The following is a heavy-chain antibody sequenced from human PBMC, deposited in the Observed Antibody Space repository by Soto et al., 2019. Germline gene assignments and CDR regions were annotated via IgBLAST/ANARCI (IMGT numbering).Heavy chain of an antibody. CDR3: ARTPYSTSWYYFDF. CDR1: GFSLTTSGLC. Sequence: SGPTLVNPTQTLTLTCSFSGFSLTTSGLCVTWIRQPPGKALEWLARIDWDDDKYYSTSLKTRLTISKDTSKNQVVLTMTNMDPADTATYYCARTPYSTSWYYFDFWGQGTLVTVSS. V-gene: IGHV2-70*11. J-gene: IGHJ4*02. D-gene: IGHD6-13*01. CDR2: IDWDDDK.